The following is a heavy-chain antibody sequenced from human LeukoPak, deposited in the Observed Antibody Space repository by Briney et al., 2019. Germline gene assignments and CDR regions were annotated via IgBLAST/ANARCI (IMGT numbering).Heavy chain of an antibody. J-gene: IGHJ6*02. Sequence: PSETLSLTCAVYGGSFSGYYWSWIRQPPGKGLEWIGEINHSGSTNYNPSLKSRVTISVDTSKNQFSLKLSSVTAPDTAVYSCARCRRLRYFDWLSINDQYYYYGMDVWGQGTTVTVSS. CDR2: INHSGST. CDR3: ARCRRLRYFDWLSINDQYYYYGMDV. CDR1: GGSFSGYY. D-gene: IGHD3-9*01. V-gene: IGHV4-34*01.